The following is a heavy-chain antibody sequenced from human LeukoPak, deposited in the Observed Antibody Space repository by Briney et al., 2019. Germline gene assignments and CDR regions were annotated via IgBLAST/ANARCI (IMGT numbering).Heavy chain of an antibody. J-gene: IGHJ6*03. V-gene: IGHV1-8*03. CDR2: MNPNSGNT. CDR1: GFTFTSYD. CDR3: VRSIAAADYYNYCYYMDV. D-gene: IGHD6-13*01. Sequence: VASVKVSCKASGFTFTSYDINWVRQATGQGLEWMGWMNPNSGNTGYAQKFQGRVTITRNTSISTAYMELSSLRSEDTAVYYCVRSIAAADYYNYCYYMDVWGKGTTVTVSS.